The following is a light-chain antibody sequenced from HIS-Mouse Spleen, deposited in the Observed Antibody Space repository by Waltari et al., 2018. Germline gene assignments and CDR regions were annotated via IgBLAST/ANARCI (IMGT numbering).Light chain of an antibody. J-gene: IGKJ1*01. CDR1: QGISSY. V-gene: IGKV1-8*01. Sequence: AIRMTPSPSSLPAATGDRGNSTCRASQGISSYLAWYQQKPGKPPKLLIYAASTLQSGVPSRFSGSGSGTDFTLTISCLQSEDFATYYCQQYYSYPQTFGQGTKVEIK. CDR2: AAS. CDR3: QQYYSYPQT.